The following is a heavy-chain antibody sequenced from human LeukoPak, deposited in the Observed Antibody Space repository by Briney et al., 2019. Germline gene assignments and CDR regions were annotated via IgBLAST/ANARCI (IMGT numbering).Heavy chain of an antibody. J-gene: IGHJ1*01. Sequence: PSGTLSLTCAVSGGSISSSNWWSWVRRPPGQGLEWIGEIYHSGSTNYNPSLKSRVTISVDKSKNQFSLKLSSVTAADTAVYYCARLWGSSWSAEYFQHWGQGTLVTVSS. V-gene: IGHV4-4*02. D-gene: IGHD6-13*01. CDR2: IYHSGST. CDR1: GGSISSSNW. CDR3: ARLWGSSWSAEYFQH.